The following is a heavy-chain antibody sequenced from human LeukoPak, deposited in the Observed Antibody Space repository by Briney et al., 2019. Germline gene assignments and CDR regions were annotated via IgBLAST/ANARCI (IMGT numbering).Heavy chain of an antibody. CDR3: VRGAMSSSGRFDP. CDR2: ITPVFRKP. Sequence: SVKVSCKSSGDTFSSFAVNWVRRAPGHGLEWMGGITPVFRKPKYAQKFQGRVTITADETTHTAYMELNSLTSDDTAVYYCVRGAMSSSGRFDPWGQGTLVTATS. CDR1: GDTFSSFA. D-gene: IGHD1-26*01. V-gene: IGHV1-69*13. J-gene: IGHJ5*01.